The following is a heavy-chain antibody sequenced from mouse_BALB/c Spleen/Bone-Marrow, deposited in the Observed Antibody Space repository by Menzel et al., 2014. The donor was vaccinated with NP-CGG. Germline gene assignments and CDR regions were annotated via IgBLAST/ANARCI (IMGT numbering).Heavy chain of an antibody. CDR2: IDPANGNT. CDR1: GFNIKDTH. V-gene: IGHV14-3*02. D-gene: IGHD1-1*01. J-gene: IGHJ3*01. CDR3: ARDYANTAWFAS. Sequence: VQLQQPGAELVKPGASVKLSCTPSGFNIKDTHMHWVKPRPEQGLEWIGRIDPANGNTKYDPNFQGKATITADTFSNTAYLQLSSLTSEDTAVYYCARDYANTAWFASWGQGTLVTVS.